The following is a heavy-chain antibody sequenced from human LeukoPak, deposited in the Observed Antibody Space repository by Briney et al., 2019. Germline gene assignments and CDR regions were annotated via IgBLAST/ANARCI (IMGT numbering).Heavy chain of an antibody. D-gene: IGHD6-19*01. CDR3: ARGVRIAVAGYIDC. CDR1: GFSFTTYW. Sequence: PGGSLRLSCAASGFSFTTYWMSWVRQAPGKGLEWVAIIKQDGTEKYYVDSVKGRFTISRDNSKNTLYLQMNSLRSDDTAVYYCARGVRIAVAGYIDCWGQGTLVTVSS. J-gene: IGHJ4*02. CDR2: IKQDGTEK. V-gene: IGHV3-7*03.